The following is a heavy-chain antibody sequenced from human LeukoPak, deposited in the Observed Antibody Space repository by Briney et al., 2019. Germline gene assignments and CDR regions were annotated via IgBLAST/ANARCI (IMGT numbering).Heavy chain of an antibody. V-gene: IGHV4-38-2*01. D-gene: IGHD2-8*01. CDR1: GYSISSGSY. CDR2: IYRSETT. Sequence: SETLSLTCSVSGYSISSGSYWGWIRQPPGKGLEWIGTIYRSETTYYNPSLKSRVTVSVDTSKNQFSLKLISVTAADTAVYYCATSGSFTSWGQGTLVTVSS. CDR3: ATSGSFTS. J-gene: IGHJ5*02.